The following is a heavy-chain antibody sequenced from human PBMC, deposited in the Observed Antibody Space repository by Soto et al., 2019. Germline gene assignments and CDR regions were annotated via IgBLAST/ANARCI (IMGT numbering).Heavy chain of an antibody. Sequence: SETLSLTCTVSGGSISSEGYYWSWFRQPPGKGLEWIGDIYYSGSTYYHPSLKSRLTMSGDTSKSQFSLKLSSVTAADTAVYHCARGGGYSYGPYYFDYWGQGTLVTVS. J-gene: IGHJ4*02. CDR3: ARGGGYSYGPYYFDY. CDR1: GGSISSEGYY. CDR2: IYYSGST. V-gene: IGHV4-31*03. D-gene: IGHD5-18*01.